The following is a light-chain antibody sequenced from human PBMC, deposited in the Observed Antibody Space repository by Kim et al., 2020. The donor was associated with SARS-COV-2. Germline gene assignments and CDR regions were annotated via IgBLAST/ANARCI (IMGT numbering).Light chain of an antibody. CDR2: SNN. Sequence: ELTQPPSASGTPGQRVTISCSGSSSNIGSNTVNWYQQLPGTAPKLLIYSNNQRPSGVPDRFSGSKSGTTASLAISGLQSEDEADYYCAAWDDSLNGWVFGGGTQLTVL. CDR3: AAWDDSLNGWV. CDR1: SSNIGSNT. J-gene: IGLJ3*02. V-gene: IGLV1-44*01.